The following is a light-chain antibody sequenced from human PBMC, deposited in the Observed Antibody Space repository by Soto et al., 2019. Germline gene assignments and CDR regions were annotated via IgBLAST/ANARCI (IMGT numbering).Light chain of an antibody. V-gene: IGKV1-5*03. Sequence: DMQLAQSPSTMSASVGDRITITCRATQSINWLAWYQEKPGKAPKLLIFEASRLESGVPSRFSGSRSGTDFPLTIRRLQPDDFGTYYFQPDVTSSPMWAFVQGTKV. CDR3: QPDVTSSPMWA. J-gene: IGKJ1*01. CDR1: QSINW. CDR2: EAS.